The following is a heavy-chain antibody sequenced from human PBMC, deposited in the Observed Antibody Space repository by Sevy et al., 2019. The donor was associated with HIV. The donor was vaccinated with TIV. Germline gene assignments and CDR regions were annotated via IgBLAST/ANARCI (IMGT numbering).Heavy chain of an antibody. CDR2: MSYDGSNK. D-gene: IGHD6-25*01. CDR3: AKDRQAAADHFDY. CDR1: GFNFSNYG. J-gene: IGHJ4*02. V-gene: IGHV3-30*18. Sequence: GGSLRLSCAASGFNFSNYGMHWVRQAPGKGLEWVAVMSYDGSNKQYADSVKGRFTVSRDNSKNTLYLQMNSLRADDTAVYYCAKDRQAAADHFDYWGQGTLVTVSS.